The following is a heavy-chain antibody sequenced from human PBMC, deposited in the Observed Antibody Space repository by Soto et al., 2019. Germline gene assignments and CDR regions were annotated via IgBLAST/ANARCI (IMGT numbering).Heavy chain of an antibody. J-gene: IGHJ6*02. CDR3: ARDRRGRADGFIYYYGMEV. CDR1: GESVGRGTNY. V-gene: IGHV4-61*01. Sequence: QVQLQESGPGLMKPSRTLSLICSVSGESVGRGTNYWSWVRQAPGRGLEWIGYIFDAATAIYNPSFESRVSISLDAAKNQVSLKLTSVTAADTAIYYCARDRRGRADGFIYYYGMEVWGQGTSVTVSS. CDR2: IFDAATA. D-gene: IGHD6-13*01.